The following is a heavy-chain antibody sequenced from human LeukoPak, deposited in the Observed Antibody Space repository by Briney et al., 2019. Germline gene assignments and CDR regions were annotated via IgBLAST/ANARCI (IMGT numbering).Heavy chain of an antibody. CDR2: INPNSGGT. CDR3: ARTWYYYDSSGGRFDP. D-gene: IGHD3-22*01. J-gene: IGHJ5*02. CDR1: GYTFTGYY. Sequence: ASVKVSCKASGYTFTGYYMHWVRQAPGQGLEWMGWINPNSGGTNYAQKFQGRVTMTRDTSISTAYMELSRLRSDDTAVYYCARTWYYYDSSGGRFDPWGQGTLVTVSS. V-gene: IGHV1-2*02.